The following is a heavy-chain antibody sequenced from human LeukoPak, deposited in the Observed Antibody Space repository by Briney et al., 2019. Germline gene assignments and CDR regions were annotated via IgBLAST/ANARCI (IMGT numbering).Heavy chain of an antibody. Sequence: PGRSLRLSCAASGFTFSSYAMHWVRQAPGKGLEWVAVISYDGSNKYYADSVKGRFTISRDNSKNTLYLQVNSLRAEDTAVYYCARDFHYYDSSGTFDIWGQGTMVTVSS. CDR3: ARDFHYYDSSGTFDI. CDR2: ISYDGSNK. J-gene: IGHJ3*02. CDR1: GFTFSSYA. V-gene: IGHV3-30-3*01. D-gene: IGHD3-22*01.